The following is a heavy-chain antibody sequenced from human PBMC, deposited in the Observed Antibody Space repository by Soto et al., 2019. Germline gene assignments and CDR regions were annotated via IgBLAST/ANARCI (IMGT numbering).Heavy chain of an antibody. CDR1: GFTFSTYT. CDR2: ISPSSTSI. D-gene: IGHD6-25*01. Sequence: EVHLVESGGGLVQPGGGSLRLSCAASGFTFSTYTMNWVRQAPGKGPGWVSCISPSSTSIFYADSVKGRFTISRDNAKSSLYLQMNSLRGEDTAVYYCATNSGAQSYWGLGTLVTVSS. CDR3: ATNSGAQSY. J-gene: IGHJ4*02. V-gene: IGHV3-48*01.